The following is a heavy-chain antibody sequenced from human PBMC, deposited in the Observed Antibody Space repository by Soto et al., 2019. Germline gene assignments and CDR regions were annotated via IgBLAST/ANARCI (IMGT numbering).Heavy chain of an antibody. CDR1: GGSFSGYY. D-gene: IGHD2-8*02. Sequence: QVQLQQWGAGLLKPSETLSLTCAVYGGSFSGYYWTWLRHPPGTGLEWIEEINQSGSTNYNPSLKSRVTISVDTSKNQFSLKLTSVTAADTALYYSARDKITGLFDYWGPGTLVTVSS. V-gene: IGHV4-34*01. CDR3: ARDKITGLFDY. J-gene: IGHJ4*02. CDR2: INQSGST.